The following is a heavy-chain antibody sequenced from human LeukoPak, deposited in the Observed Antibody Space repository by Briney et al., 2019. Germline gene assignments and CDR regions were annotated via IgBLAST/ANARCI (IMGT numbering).Heavy chain of an antibody. Sequence: GGSLRLSCAASGFTFSSYSMNWVRQAPGKGLEWVSSISSSSSYIYYADSVKGRFTISRDNAKNSLYLQMNSLRAEDTAVYYCARLDIVVVPAGITRDYWGQGTLVTVSS. J-gene: IGHJ4*02. CDR3: ARLDIVVVPAGITRDY. D-gene: IGHD2-2*03. V-gene: IGHV3-21*01. CDR2: ISSSSSYI. CDR1: GFTFSSYS.